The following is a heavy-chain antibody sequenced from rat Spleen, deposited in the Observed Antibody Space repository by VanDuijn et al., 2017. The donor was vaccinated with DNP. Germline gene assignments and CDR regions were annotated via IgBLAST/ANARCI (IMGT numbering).Heavy chain of an antibody. CDR3: ATSGYGYDGYPFAY. V-gene: IGHV5S13*01. CDR1: GFTFSNYG. Sequence: EVQLVESGGGLVQPGRSLKLSCAASGFTFSNYGMAWVRQAPTKGLEWVASISTGGGNTYYRDSVKGRFTISRDNAKNTLFLQMDSLRSEDTATYYCATSGYGYDGYPFAYWGHGTLVTVSS. J-gene: IGHJ3*01. D-gene: IGHD1-12*03. CDR2: ISTGGGNT.